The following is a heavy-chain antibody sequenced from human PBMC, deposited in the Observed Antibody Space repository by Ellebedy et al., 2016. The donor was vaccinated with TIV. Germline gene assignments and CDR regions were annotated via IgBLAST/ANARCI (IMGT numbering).Heavy chain of an antibody. V-gene: IGHV4-4*02. CDR3: ARVGFWSGTNWFDP. CDR1: GGSISSSNW. D-gene: IGHD3-3*01. CDR2: IYHSGST. J-gene: IGHJ5*02. Sequence: SETLSLTCAVSGGSISSSNWWSWVRQPPGKGLEWIGEIYHSGSTNYNPSLKSRVTISVDKSKNQFSLKLSSVTAADTAVYYCARVGFWSGTNWFDPWGQGTLVTVSS.